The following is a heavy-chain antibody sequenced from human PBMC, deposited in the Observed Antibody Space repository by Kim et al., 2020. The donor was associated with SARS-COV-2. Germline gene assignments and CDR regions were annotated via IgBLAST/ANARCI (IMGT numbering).Heavy chain of an antibody. D-gene: IGHD4-4*01. Sequence: KTKQSQKFQGRVTITRDTSAKTAYMDLSSLTSEDTAIYYCARDMNPTVYDYWGQGTLVTVSS. CDR2: KT. CDR3: ARDMNPTVYDY. V-gene: IGHV1-3*01. J-gene: IGHJ4*02.